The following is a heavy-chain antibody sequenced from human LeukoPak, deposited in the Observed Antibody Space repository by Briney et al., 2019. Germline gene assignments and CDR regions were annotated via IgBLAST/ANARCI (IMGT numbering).Heavy chain of an antibody. J-gene: IGHJ4*02. V-gene: IGHV1-2*06. CDR3: ARDSFHYDFWSGYAY. Sequence: GASVKVSCKASGYTFTGYYMHWVRQAPGQGLEWMGRINPNSGGTNYAQKFQGRVTMTRDTSISTAYMELSRLRSDDTAVYYCARDSFHYDFWSGYAYWGQGTLVTVSS. CDR1: GYTFTGYY. CDR2: INPNSGGT. D-gene: IGHD3-3*01.